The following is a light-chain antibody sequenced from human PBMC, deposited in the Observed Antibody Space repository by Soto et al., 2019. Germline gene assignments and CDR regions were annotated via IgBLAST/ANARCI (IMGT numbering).Light chain of an antibody. CDR3: QQYDNWLIT. CDR2: GAS. CDR1: QSVSSN. Sequence: EIVMTQSPATLSVSPGERATLSCRASQSVSSNLALYQQKPAQAPRLLIYGASTRATGIPARFSGSGSGTDFTLTVSSLHSEDFAVFYCQQYDNWLITFGPGTRLEIK. J-gene: IGKJ5*01. V-gene: IGKV3-15*01.